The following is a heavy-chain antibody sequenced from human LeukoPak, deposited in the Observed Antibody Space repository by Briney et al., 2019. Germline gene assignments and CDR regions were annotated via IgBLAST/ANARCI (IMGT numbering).Heavy chain of an antibody. CDR1: GGSISSHY. CDR2: IYYSGST. V-gene: IGHV4-59*11. CDR3: AREGSRWVDFDY. Sequence: SETLSLTCTVSGGSISSHYWNWIRQPPGKGLEWIGYIYYSGSTNYNPSLKSRVTISLDTSKSQFSLKLRSVTAADTAVYYCAREGSRWVDFDYWGLGTLVTVSS. J-gene: IGHJ4*02. D-gene: IGHD1-26*01.